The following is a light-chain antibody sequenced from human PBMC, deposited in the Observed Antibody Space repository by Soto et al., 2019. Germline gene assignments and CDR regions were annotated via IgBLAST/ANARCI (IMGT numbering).Light chain of an antibody. CDR1: SSDVGAYNF. CDR3: TSFTSTNTWV. CDR2: EVS. J-gene: IGLJ3*02. V-gene: IGLV2-14*01. Sequence: QSALTQPPSASGSPGQSVTISCTGTSSDVGAYNFVSWSQQHPGKPPKLIIFEVSYRPSGVSNRFSGSKSGNTASLTISGLQPEDEADYYCTSFTSTNTWVFGGGTKLTVL.